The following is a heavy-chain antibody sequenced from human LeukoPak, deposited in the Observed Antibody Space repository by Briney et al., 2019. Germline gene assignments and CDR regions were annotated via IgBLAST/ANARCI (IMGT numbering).Heavy chain of an antibody. CDR2: IIPIFGTA. CDR3: AGDYGGNNY. D-gene: IGHD4-23*01. Sequence: SVKVSCKASGYTFNNHYMYWVRQAPGQGLEWMGGIIPIFGTANYAQKFQGRVTITADESTSTAYMELSSLRSEDTAVYYCAGDYGGNNYWGQGTLVTVSS. V-gene: IGHV1-69*13. J-gene: IGHJ4*02. CDR1: GYTFNNHY.